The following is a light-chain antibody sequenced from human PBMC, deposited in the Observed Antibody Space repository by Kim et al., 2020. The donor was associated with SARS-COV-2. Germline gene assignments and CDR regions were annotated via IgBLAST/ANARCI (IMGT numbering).Light chain of an antibody. V-gene: IGLV2-14*03. Sequence: QSITLSCTGTSSDVGGYNYVSWYQQHPGKAPKLMIHDVSKRPSGVSNRFSGSKSGNTASLTISGLQAEDEADYYCSSYTGSTTFRVFGGGTQLTVL. CDR3: SSYTGSTTFRV. J-gene: IGLJ2*01. CDR2: DVS. CDR1: SSDVGGYNY.